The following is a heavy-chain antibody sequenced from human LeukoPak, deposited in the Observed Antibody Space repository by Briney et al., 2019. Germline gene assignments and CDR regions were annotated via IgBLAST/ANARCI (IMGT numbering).Heavy chain of an antibody. D-gene: IGHD2-8*02. J-gene: IGHJ6*04. V-gene: IGHV4-59*01. CDR1: GGSISSYY. Sequence: SETLSLTCTVSGGSISSYYWSWIRQPPGKGLEWIGYIYYSGSTNYNPSLKSRVTISVDTSKNQFSLKLSSVTAADTAVYYCARVGPRETGGDVWGKGTTVTVSS. CDR3: ARVGPRETGGDV. CDR2: IYYSGST.